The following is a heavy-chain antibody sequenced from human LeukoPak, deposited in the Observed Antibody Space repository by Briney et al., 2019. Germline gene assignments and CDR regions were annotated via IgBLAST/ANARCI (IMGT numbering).Heavy chain of an antibody. J-gene: IGHJ3*02. CDR3: ARGGTNDDAFDI. Sequence: SVKVSCQASGGTFSSYAISWVRQAPGQGLEWMGGIIPIFGTANYAQKFQGRVTITADESTSTAYMELSSLRSEDTAVYYCARGGTNDDAFDIWGQGTMVTVSS. D-gene: IGHD3-16*01. CDR1: GGTFSSYA. V-gene: IGHV1-69*13. CDR2: IIPIFGTA.